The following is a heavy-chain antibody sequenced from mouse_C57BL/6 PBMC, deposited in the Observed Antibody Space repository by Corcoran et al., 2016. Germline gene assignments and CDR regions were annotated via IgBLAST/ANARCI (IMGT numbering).Heavy chain of an antibody. J-gene: IGHJ3*01. CDR3: ARGDSREWFAY. Sequence: EVQLQQSGPELVKPGASVKISCKASGYTFTDYYMNWVKQSHGKSLEWIGDINPNNGGTSYNQKFKGKATLTVDKSSSTAYMELRSLTSEDSAVYYCARGDSREWFAYWGQGTLVTVSA. V-gene: IGHV1-26*01. CDR1: GYTFTDYY. CDR2: INPNNGGT.